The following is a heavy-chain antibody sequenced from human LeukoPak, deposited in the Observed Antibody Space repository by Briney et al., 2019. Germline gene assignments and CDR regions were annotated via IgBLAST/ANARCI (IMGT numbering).Heavy chain of an antibody. Sequence: GGSLRLSCAASGFTFSNYMMHWVRQAPGKGLVWVSRIKSDGITITYADSVKGRFTISRDNAKNSLYLQMNSLRAEDTAVYYCARDRGYSYGTSYYYGMDAWGQGTTVTVSS. CDR1: GFTFSNYM. V-gene: IGHV3-74*01. J-gene: IGHJ6*02. CDR2: IKSDGITI. D-gene: IGHD5-18*01. CDR3: ARDRGYSYGTSYYYGMDA.